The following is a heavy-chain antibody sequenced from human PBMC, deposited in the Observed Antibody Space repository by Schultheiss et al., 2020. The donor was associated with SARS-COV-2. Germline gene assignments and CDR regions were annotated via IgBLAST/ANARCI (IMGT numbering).Heavy chain of an antibody. CDR3: ARESCTSGVCYIDY. Sequence: SETLSLTCAVSGASFTTYYWNWIRQPPGKGLEWIGYIYYSGSTNYSPSLKSRVTISVDTSKNQFSLKLSSVTAADTAVYYCARESCTSGVCYIDYWGQGTLVTVSS. V-gene: IGHV4-59*01. J-gene: IGHJ4*02. CDR2: IYYSGST. CDR1: GASFTTYY. D-gene: IGHD2-8*01.